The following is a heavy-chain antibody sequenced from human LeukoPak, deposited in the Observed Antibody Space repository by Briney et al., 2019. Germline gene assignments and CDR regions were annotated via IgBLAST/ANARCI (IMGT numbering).Heavy chain of an antibody. D-gene: IGHD1-26*01. J-gene: IGHJ4*02. Sequence: SETLSLTWTVSGGSISSYYWSWIRQPAGKGLEWIGRIYTSGSTNYNPSLKSRVTMSVDTSKNQFSLKLSSVTAADTAVYYCARDCLCRSSQDYWGQGTLVTVSS. CDR2: IYTSGST. CDR3: ARDCLCRSSQDY. V-gene: IGHV4-4*07. CDR1: GGSISSYY.